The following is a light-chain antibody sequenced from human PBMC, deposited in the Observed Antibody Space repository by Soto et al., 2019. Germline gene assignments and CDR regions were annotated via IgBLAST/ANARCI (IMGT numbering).Light chain of an antibody. CDR1: QDIRTY. CDR3: QPGTALMYT. V-gene: IGKV1D-12*01. Sequence: DIQVTQSPSSLSASVGDRVTITCRARQDIRTYLAWYQQKPGKAPTLLIFAASTLQSGVPPRFIGSGSGTDFTLTISNLQPEDFATYYCQPGTALMYTFGQGTKLEIK. J-gene: IGKJ2*01. CDR2: AAS.